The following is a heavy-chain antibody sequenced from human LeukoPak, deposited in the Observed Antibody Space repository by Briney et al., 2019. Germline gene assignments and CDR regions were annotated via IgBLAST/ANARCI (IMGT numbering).Heavy chain of an antibody. D-gene: IGHD3-10*01. CDR3: ARGGMVRGVDGSDAFDI. V-gene: IGHV1-69*05. J-gene: IGHJ3*02. CDR2: IIPIFGTA. Sequence: ASVKVSCKASGGTFSSYAISWVRQAPGQGLEWMGGIIPIFGTANYAQKLQGGVTMTTDTSTSTAYMELRSLRSDDTAVYYCARGGMVRGVDGSDAFDIWGQGTMVTVSS. CDR1: GGTFSSYA.